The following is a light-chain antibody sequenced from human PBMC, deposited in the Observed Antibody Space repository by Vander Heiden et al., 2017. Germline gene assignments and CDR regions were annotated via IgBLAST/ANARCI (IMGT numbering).Light chain of an antibody. J-gene: IGKJ4*01. CDR3: QQEDSYPLT. CDR2: AAS. V-gene: IGKV1-8*01. CDR1: QGISSY. Sequence: AIRITQSPSSLSASTGDRVTITCRASQGISSYLAWYQQKPGKAPKLLIYAASTLQSGVPSRFSGSGSGTDFTLTISCLQSEDFATYYCQQEDSYPLTFGGGTKVEIK.